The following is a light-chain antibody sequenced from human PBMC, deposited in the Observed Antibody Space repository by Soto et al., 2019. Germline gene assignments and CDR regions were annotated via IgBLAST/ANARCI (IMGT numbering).Light chain of an antibody. CDR2: EVS. CDR3: SSYRSTTTFGV. Sequence: QSALTQPASVSGSPGQSITISCTGTSSDIGGYNYVSWYQQHPGKAPKVVIYEVSNRPLGVSNRFSASKSGNTASLIISGLQADDEADYFCSSYRSTTTFGVFGTGTKLPVL. V-gene: IGLV2-14*01. J-gene: IGLJ1*01. CDR1: SSDIGGYNY.